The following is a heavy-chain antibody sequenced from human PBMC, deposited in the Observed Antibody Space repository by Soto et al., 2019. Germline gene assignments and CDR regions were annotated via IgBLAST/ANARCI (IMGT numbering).Heavy chain of an antibody. Sequence: PVGSLRLSCAASGFTFTSYDMHWVRQAPGKGLEWMALILHDGSAEYYADSVTGRFTISRDNSRSTLYLQMNSLRAEDTAVYYCARSRDGYSFYFYYGMDGWGQGTTVTVSS. V-gene: IGHV3-30*03. D-gene: IGHD4-4*01. J-gene: IGHJ6*02. CDR2: ILHDGSAE. CDR1: GFTFTSYD. CDR3: ARSRDGYSFYFYYGMDG.